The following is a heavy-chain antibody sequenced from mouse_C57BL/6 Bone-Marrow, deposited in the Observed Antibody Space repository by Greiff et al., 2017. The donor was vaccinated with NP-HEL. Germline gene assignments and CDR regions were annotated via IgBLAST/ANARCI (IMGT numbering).Heavy chain of an antibody. CDR2: IRNKANGYTT. V-gene: IGHV7-3*01. CDR3: ARSTYYDYADDPFYAMDY. CDR1: GFTFTDYY. J-gene: IGHJ4*01. Sequence: EVKLQESGGGLVQPGGSLSLSCAASGFTFTDYYMSWVRQPPGKALEWLVFIRNKANGYTTEYSASVKGRFTISRDNSQSILYLQMNALRAEDSATYYCARSTYYDYADDPFYAMDYWGQGTSVTVSS. D-gene: IGHD2-4*01.